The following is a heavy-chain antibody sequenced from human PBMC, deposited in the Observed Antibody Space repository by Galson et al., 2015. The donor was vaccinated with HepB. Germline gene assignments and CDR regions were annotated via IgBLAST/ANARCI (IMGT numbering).Heavy chain of an antibody. Sequence: SLRLSCAASGFTFSSDSMNWVRQAPGKGLEWVSSISSGSSYIYYADSVKGRFTISRDNAKNSLYLQMNSLRAEDTAVYYCARDLTVTTPDFYYYGMDVWGQGTTVTVSS. D-gene: IGHD4-17*01. CDR2: ISSGSSYI. CDR1: GFTFSSDS. CDR3: ARDLTVTTPDFYYYGMDV. V-gene: IGHV3-21*06. J-gene: IGHJ6*02.